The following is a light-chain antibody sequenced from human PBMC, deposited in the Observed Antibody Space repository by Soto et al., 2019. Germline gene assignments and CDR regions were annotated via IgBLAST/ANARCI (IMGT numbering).Light chain of an antibody. CDR1: QGLSDRL. J-gene: IGKJ1*01. V-gene: IGKV3-20*01. Sequence: DIVLTQSPGTLSLSPGDRATLSCRASQGLSDRLLAWYQQKPGQAPRLLIYGASRRFTGIPDRFSGRGSGTDFTLTISRLEPEDFAVYYCQQYGNSVRTFGQGTKVDIK. CDR2: GAS. CDR3: QQYGNSVRT.